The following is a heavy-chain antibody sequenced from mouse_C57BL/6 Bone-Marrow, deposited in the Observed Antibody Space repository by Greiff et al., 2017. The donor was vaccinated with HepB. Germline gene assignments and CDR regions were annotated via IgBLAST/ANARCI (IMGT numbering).Heavy chain of an antibody. D-gene: IGHD1-1*01. J-gene: IGHJ4*01. CDR2: IDPENGDT. V-gene: IGHV14-4*01. Sequence: VQLQQSGAELVRPGASVKLSCTASGFNIKDDYMHWVKQRPEQGLEWIGWIDPENGDTEYASKFQGKATITADTSSNTAYLQLSSLTSEDTAVYYCTTDYYGRDAKDYWGQGTSVTVSS. CDR1: GFNIKDDY. CDR3: TTDYYGRDAKDY.